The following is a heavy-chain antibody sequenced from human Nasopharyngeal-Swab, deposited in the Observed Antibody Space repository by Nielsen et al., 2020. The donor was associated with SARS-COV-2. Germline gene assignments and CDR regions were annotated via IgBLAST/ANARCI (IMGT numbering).Heavy chain of an antibody. Sequence: GESLKISCAASGLTFSRYTMHWVRQAPGKGLEWVAVISYDGSNKYYADSVKGRFTISRDISKNKLYLQMSSLRAEDTAVFYCASTPLDSSGYYYAFHYWGRGTLVTVSS. CDR3: ASTPLDSSGYYYAFHY. D-gene: IGHD3-22*01. CDR2: ISYDGSNK. CDR1: GLTFSRYT. V-gene: IGHV3-30-3*01. J-gene: IGHJ4*02.